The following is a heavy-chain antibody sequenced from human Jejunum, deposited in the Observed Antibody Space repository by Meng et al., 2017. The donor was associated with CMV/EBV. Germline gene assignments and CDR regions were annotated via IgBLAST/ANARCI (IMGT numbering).Heavy chain of an antibody. V-gene: IGHV3-23*01. Sequence: SGFNFSSFAMTWVRQAPGKGLEWVSTIRGSDDKTYYSDSVRGRFTISRDNSKNTLYLQMNSLRAEDTAVYYCAKSLVDTAMDLDYWGQGMLVTVSS. J-gene: IGHJ4*02. CDR2: IRGSDDKT. D-gene: IGHD5-18*01. CDR3: AKSLVDTAMDLDY. CDR1: GFNFSSFA.